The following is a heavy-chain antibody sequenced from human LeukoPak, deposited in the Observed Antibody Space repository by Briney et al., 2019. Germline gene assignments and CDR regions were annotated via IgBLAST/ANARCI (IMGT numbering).Heavy chain of an antibody. CDR1: GFTFSSYA. J-gene: IGHJ4*01. V-gene: IGHV3-23*01. Sequence: PGGSLRLSCAASGFTFSSYAMSWVRQAPGKGLEWVSAISGSGGSTYYADSVKGRFTISRDNSKNTLYLQMNSLRAEDTAVYYCANGEEMWLXXXXYXFDYWGXGTLVTVS. D-gene: IGHD5-12*01. CDR3: ANGEEMWLXXXXYXFDY. CDR2: ISGSGGST.